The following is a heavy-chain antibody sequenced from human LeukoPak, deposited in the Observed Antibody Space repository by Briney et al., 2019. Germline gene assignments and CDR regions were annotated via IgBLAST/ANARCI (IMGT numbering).Heavy chain of an antibody. CDR1: GLSFSTYA. J-gene: IGHJ4*02. CDR2: VSSAISHV. Sequence: GGSPRLSCVASGLSFSTYAMNWVRQAPGKGPEWVPYVSSAISHVYYADSVRGRFIISRDNAKNSLYLQMNSLRAEDTAVYYCARDLMRFLEWVNWGQGTLVTVSS. D-gene: IGHD3-3*01. CDR3: ARDLMRFLEWVN. V-gene: IGHV3-21*01.